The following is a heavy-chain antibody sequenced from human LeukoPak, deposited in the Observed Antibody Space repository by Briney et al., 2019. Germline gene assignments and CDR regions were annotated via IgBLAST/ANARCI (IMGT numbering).Heavy chain of an antibody. CDR1: GYTFTSYY. CDR2: INPNSGGT. V-gene: IGHV1-2*02. CDR3: ARDWYSSSFLRYYMDV. D-gene: IGHD6-13*01. J-gene: IGHJ6*03. Sequence: ASVKVSCKASGYTFTSYYMHWVRQAPGQGLEWMGWINPNSGGTNYAQKFQGRVTMTRDTSISTAYMELSRLRSDDTAVYYCARDWYSSSFLRYYMDVWGKGTTVTVSS.